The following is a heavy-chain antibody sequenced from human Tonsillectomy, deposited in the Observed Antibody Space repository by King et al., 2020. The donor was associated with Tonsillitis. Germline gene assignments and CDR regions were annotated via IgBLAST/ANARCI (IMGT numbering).Heavy chain of an antibody. J-gene: IGHJ5*02. D-gene: IGHD2-2*01. V-gene: IGHV3-30*02. CDR1: GFTFSSYG. CDR2: IRDDGSNK. CDR3: AKDALYCSRSGCDAGNHWCDP. Sequence: VQLVESGGGVVQPGGSLRLSCAASGFTFSSYGIHWVRQAPGKGLEWVAFIRDDGSNKYYADSVKGRFTISRDNSKNTLYLQMNSLRAEDTAVYYCAKDALYCSRSGCDAGNHWCDPGGRGTLVTVSS.